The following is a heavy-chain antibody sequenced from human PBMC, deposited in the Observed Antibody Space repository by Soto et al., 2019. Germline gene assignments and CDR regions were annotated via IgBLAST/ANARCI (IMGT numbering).Heavy chain of an antibody. CDR3: ARDFGSGYFDH. J-gene: IGHJ4*02. D-gene: IGHD3-10*01. V-gene: IGHV4-61*01. CDR1: GDPVSSGSFY. Sequence: QVQLQESGPGLVRPSETLSLTCAVSGDPVSSGSFYWSWIRQPPGKGLEWIGYVYYSDTSNYNPSLKSRVTISVDTSKNQFSLRVSSVTAADTALYYCARDFGSGYFDHWGQGTLVTVSS. CDR2: VYYSDTS.